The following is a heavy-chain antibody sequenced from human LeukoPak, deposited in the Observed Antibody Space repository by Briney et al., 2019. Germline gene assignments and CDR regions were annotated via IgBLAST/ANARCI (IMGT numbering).Heavy chain of an antibody. CDR3: ARTMVRGVIDWFDP. D-gene: IGHD3-10*01. V-gene: IGHV3-23*01. CDR1: GFTVSSNY. Sequence: GGSLRLSCAASGFTVSSNYMSWVRQAPGKGLEWVSAISGSGGSTYYADSVKGRFTISRDNSKNTLYLQMNSLRAEDTAVYYCARTMVRGVIDWFDPWGQGTLVTVSS. CDR2: ISGSGGST. J-gene: IGHJ5*02.